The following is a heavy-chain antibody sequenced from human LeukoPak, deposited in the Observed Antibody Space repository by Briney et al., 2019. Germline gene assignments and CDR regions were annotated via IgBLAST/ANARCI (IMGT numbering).Heavy chain of an antibody. J-gene: IGHJ4*02. V-gene: IGHV4-59*01. CDR1: GGSISGYY. CDR2: ISYTVST. CDR3: SGRGMYYYGY. D-gene: IGHD3-10*01. Sequence: SETLSLTCTVSGGSISGYYRSWIRQPPGKGLEWIGYISYTVSTNYNPSLKSPVTISVETSKNQFSLKLSSVTAADTAVYFCSGRGMYYYGYWGQGTLVTVSS.